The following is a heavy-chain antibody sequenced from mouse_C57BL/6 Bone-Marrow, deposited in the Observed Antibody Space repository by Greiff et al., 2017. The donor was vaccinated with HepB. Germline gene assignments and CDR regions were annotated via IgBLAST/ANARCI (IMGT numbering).Heavy chain of an antibody. Sequence: EVKVVESGGGLVKPGGSLKLSCAASGFTFSSYAMSWVRQTPEKRLKWVATISDGGSYTYYPDNVKGRFTISRDNAKNNLYLQMSHLKSEDTAMYYCARDGGLLRYPLAYWGQGTTLTVSS. V-gene: IGHV5-4*01. D-gene: IGHD1-1*01. J-gene: IGHJ2*01. CDR1: GFTFSSYA. CDR2: ISDGGSYT. CDR3: ARDGGLLRYPLAY.